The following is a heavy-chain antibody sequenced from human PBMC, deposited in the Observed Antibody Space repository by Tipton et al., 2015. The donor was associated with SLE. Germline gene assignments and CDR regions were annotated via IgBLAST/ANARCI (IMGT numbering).Heavy chain of an antibody. Sequence: SGFTFSSYAMHWVRQAPGKGLEWVAVISYDGSNKYYADSVKGRFTISRDNSKNTLYLQMNSLGAEDTAVYYCARDHHVYSSSSDAFDIWGQGTMVTVSS. CDR2: ISYDGSNK. V-gene: IGHV3-30-3*01. D-gene: IGHD6-6*01. CDR1: GFTFSSYA. J-gene: IGHJ3*02. CDR3: ARDHHVYSSSSDAFDI.